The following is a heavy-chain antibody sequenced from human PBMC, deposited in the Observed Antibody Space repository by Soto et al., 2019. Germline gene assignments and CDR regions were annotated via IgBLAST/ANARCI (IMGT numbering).Heavy chain of an antibody. Sequence: SQTLSLTCAISGDSVSSNSAAWNWIRQSPSRGLEWLGRTYYRSKWYNDYAVSVKSRITINPDTSKNQFSLQLNSVTPEDTAVYYCARDLEGVGATTPMVYYYYYGMDVWGQGTTVTVSS. CDR3: ARDLEGVGATTPMVYYYYYGMDV. D-gene: IGHD1-26*01. V-gene: IGHV6-1*01. J-gene: IGHJ6*02. CDR2: TYYRSKWYN. CDR1: GDSVSSNSAA.